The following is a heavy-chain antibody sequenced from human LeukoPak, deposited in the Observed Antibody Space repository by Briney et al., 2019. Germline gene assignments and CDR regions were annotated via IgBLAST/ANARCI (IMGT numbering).Heavy chain of an antibody. D-gene: IGHD3-10*01. Sequence: PGGSLRLSCAASGFTFSDHGMHWVRQAPGKGLEWVAIIWYNGSKKYYAESVKGRFTISRDNSKNTLYLQMSSLRAEDTAVYYCASDPYGSGDGYFDYWGQGTLVTVSS. V-gene: IGHV3-33*08. J-gene: IGHJ4*02. CDR3: ASDPYGSGDGYFDY. CDR1: GFTFSDHG. CDR2: IWYNGSKK.